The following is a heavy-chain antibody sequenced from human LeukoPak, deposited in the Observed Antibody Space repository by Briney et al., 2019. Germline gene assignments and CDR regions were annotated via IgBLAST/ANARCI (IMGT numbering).Heavy chain of an antibody. CDR3: ATLAEGIAVAADGDY. V-gene: IGHV3-30-3*01. D-gene: IGHD6-19*01. CDR2: ISYDGSNK. Sequence: PGGSLGLSCAASGFTFSSYAMHWVRQAPGKGLEWVAVISYDGSNKYYADSVKGRFTISRDNSKNTLYLQMNSPRAEDTAVYYCATLAEGIAVAADGDYWGQGTLVTVSS. J-gene: IGHJ4*02. CDR1: GFTFSSYA.